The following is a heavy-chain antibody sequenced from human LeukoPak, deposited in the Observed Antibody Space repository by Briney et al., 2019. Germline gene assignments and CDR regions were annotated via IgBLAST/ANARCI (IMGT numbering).Heavy chain of an antibody. V-gene: IGHV1-46*01. D-gene: IGHD3-10*01. J-gene: IGHJ6*02. CDR1: GYTFTSYY. Sequence: GASVKVSCKASGYTFTSYYMHWVRQAPGQGLEWMGIINPSGGSTSYAQKFQGRITLTRDTSTSTVYMELSSLRSEDTAIYYCARAYGSGSSTWYYGMDVWGQGTTVTVSS. CDR2: INPSGGST. CDR3: ARAYGSGSSTWYYGMDV.